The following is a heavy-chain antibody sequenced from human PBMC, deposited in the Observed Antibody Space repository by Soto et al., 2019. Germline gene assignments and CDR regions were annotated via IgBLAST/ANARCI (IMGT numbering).Heavy chain of an antibody. D-gene: IGHD3-9*01. CDR1: GGSFSGYY. V-gene: IGHV4-34*01. J-gene: IGHJ2*01. CDR3: ARESHDILTGPPWVWYFDL. Sequence: QVQLQQWGAGPLRPLETLSLTCGVSGGSFSGYYWAWIRQSPGKGQEWIGEINDRGSINYNQALKRRVSISVDTSKNHYSLTLRSVTAADTAVYYCARESHDILTGPPWVWYFDLWGRGTLVTVSS. CDR2: INDRGSI.